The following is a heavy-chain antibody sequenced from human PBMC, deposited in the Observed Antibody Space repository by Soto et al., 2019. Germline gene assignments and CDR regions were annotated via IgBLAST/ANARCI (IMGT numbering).Heavy chain of an antibody. D-gene: IGHD2-21*01. Sequence: ASVKVSCKASGYTFTNHGISWVRQAPGQGLEWVGWVSGYNDKTKSAQKFQGRVTMTTDTSTSTTYMELRSLRSDDTAVYYCARDFYPVAYFFDYWGQGTLVTVSS. CDR3: ARDFYPVAYFFDY. CDR1: GYTFTNHG. V-gene: IGHV1-18*04. CDR2: VSGYNDKT. J-gene: IGHJ4*02.